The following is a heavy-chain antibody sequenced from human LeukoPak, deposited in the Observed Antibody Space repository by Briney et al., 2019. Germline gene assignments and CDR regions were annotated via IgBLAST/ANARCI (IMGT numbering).Heavy chain of an antibody. D-gene: IGHD6-19*01. Sequence: GGSLRLSCAPSGFTFRSCGMHGVREAPGKGVEGVAVISYDGSNKYYADSVKGRFTISRDNSKNTLNLQMNSLRAEDTAVYYCAKSPDGAGIFDYWGQGTLVTVSS. CDR3: AKSPDGAGIFDY. V-gene: IGHV3-30*18. CDR2: ISYDGSNK. J-gene: IGHJ4*02. CDR1: GFTFRSCG.